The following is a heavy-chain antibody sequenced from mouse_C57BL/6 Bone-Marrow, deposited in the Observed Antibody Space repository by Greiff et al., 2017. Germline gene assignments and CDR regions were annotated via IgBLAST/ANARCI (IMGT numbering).Heavy chain of an antibody. CDR3: ARSGPLGRSFDY. J-gene: IGHJ2*01. Sequence: QVQLQQPGAELVMPGASVKLSCKASGYTFTSYWMHWVKQRPGQGLEWIGEIDPTSGRTNYNEKFKSKAILTVDTSSNTAYMQLSSLTSEDSAVFYCARSGPLGRSFDYWGQGTTLTVSS. D-gene: IGHD4-1*01. CDR1: GYTFTSYW. V-gene: IGHV1S81*02. CDR2: IDPTSGRT.